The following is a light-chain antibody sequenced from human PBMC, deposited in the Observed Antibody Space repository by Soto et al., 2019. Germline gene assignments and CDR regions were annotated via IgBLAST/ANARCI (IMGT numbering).Light chain of an antibody. CDR1: QSINSN. Sequence: DIVMTHSPVTLFVSAWERPTLSFRASQSINSNLAWYQQKPGQAPRLLIYGASTRATGFPARFSGSGSGTEFTLTISSLQSEDFAVYYCQQYDNWPRTFGQGTKVDIK. CDR3: QQYDNWPRT. CDR2: GAS. J-gene: IGKJ1*01. V-gene: IGKV3-15*01.